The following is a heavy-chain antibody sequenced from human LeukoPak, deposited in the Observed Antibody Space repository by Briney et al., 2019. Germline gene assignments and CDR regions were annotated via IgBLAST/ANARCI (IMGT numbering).Heavy chain of an antibody. CDR3: ARGSALGYCSGGSCYDFYYFDY. CDR1: GGTFTTYA. CDR2: IIPILGIA. V-gene: IGHV1-69*04. Sequence: GASVKVSCKASGGTFTTYAISWVRQAPGQGLEWMGRIIPILGIANYAQKFQGWVTMTRDTSISTAYMELSRLRSDDTAVYYCARGSALGYCSGGSCYDFYYFDYWGQGTLVTVSS. J-gene: IGHJ4*02. D-gene: IGHD2-15*01.